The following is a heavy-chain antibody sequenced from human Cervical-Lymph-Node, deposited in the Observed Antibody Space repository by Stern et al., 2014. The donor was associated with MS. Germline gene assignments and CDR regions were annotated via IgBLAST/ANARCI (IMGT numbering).Heavy chain of an antibody. J-gene: IGHJ4*02. Sequence: VHLVESGGDLVKPGGSLRLSCVASGFSFSDYDMSWIRHAPGKGLEWISYISGSGGAIYYADSVQGRFTISRDNAKNSLFLQMNSLRAEDTAVYYCGRGDAGDYWGQGTLVTVAS. CDR3: GRGDAGDY. V-gene: IGHV3-11*01. D-gene: IGHD2-21*02. CDR1: GFSFSDYD. CDR2: ISGSGGAI.